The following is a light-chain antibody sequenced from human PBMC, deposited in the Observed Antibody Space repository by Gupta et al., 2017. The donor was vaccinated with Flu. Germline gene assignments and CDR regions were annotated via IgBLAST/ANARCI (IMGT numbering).Light chain of an antibody. J-gene: IGLJ1*01. CDR1: SSNIGSNN. CDR3: AAWDDSLNGHYV. Sequence: VTISCSGSSSNIGSNNVHWYQQVPGTAPKLLIYDNNQRPSGVPDRFSGSKSGTSASLAISGLQSEDEADYYCAAWDDSLNGHYVFGTGTKVTAL. CDR2: DNN. V-gene: IGLV1-44*01.